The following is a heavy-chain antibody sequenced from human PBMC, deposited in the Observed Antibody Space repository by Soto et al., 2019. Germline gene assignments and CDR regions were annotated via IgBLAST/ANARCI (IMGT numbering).Heavy chain of an antibody. V-gene: IGHV3-48*03. CDR2: ISSSGGTI. CDR1: GFTFNTYE. D-gene: IGHD6-19*01. CDR3: VRDSKQWPYDY. J-gene: IGHJ4*02. Sequence: GGSLRLSCAASGFTFNTYEMNWVRQAPGKGLEWVSYISSSGGTIYYADSVMGRFTISRDNAKNSLYLQMTSLRAEDTAVYYCVRDSKQWPYDYWGQGTLVTVSS.